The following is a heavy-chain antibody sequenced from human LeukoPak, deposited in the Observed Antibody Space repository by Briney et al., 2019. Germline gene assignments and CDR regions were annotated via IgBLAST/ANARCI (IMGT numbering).Heavy chain of an antibody. CDR1: GFTYNKVW. J-gene: IGHJ4*02. Sequence: PGGSLRLFCTASGFTYNKVWMNWVRQAPGKGLEWVSYISSSGSTLYYADSVKGRITISRDNAKNSLYLQMNSLRAEDTAVYYCARRRYNWNAIDYWGQGTLVTVSS. CDR3: ARRRYNWNAIDY. V-gene: IGHV3-11*01. D-gene: IGHD1-20*01. CDR2: ISSSGSTL.